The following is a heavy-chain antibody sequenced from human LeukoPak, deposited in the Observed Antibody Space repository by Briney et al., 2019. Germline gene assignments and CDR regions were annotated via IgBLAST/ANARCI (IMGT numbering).Heavy chain of an antibody. CDR2: IYYSGST. J-gene: IGHJ4*02. D-gene: IGHD4-23*01. CDR3: ARSPITVVTLFDY. CDR1: GGSISSYY. V-gene: IGHV4-59*01. Sequence: PSETLSLTCTVSGGSISSYYWSWIRQPPGKGLEWLGYIYYSGSTNYNPSLKSRVTISVDTSKNQFSLKLTSVTAADTAVYYCARSPITVVTLFDYWGQGTLVTVSS.